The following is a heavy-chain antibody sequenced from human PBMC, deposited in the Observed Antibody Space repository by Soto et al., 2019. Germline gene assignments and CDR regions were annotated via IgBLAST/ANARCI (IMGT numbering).Heavy chain of an antibody. CDR2: IWYDGSNK. CDR1: GFTFSSYG. J-gene: IGHJ6*02. D-gene: IGHD3-10*01. Sequence: GGSLRLFFAASGFTFSSYGMHWVRQAPGKGLEWVAVIWYDGSNKYYADSVKGRFTISRDNSKNTLYLQMNSLRAEDTAVYYCARDRLSGSSPGSGMDVWGQGTTVTVSS. V-gene: IGHV3-33*01. CDR3: ARDRLSGSSPGSGMDV.